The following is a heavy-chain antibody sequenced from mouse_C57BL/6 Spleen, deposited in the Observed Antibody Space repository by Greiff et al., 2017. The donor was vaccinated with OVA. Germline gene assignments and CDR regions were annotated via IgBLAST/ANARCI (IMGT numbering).Heavy chain of an antibody. V-gene: IGHV1-82*01. Sequence: QVQLQQSGPELVKPGASVKISCKASGYAFSSSWMNWVKQRPGKGLEWIGRIYPGDGDTNYNGKFKGKATLTADKSSSTAYMQLSSLTSEDSAVSFCARSNWEGGNYWGQGTTLTVSS. D-gene: IGHD4-1*01. CDR3: ARSNWEGGNY. CDR1: GYAFSSSW. J-gene: IGHJ2*01. CDR2: IYPGDGDT.